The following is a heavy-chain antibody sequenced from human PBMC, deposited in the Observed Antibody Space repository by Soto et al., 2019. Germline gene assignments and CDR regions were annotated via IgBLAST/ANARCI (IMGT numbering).Heavy chain of an antibody. J-gene: IGHJ4*02. CDR2: IDNRGGAT. CDR1: GFNFSNYE. V-gene: IGHV3-48*03. Sequence: AGGSLRLSCAASGFNFSNYEMNWVRQAPGKGLEWVSYIDNRGGATYYPDSMRGRFTVSRDNAKNSLFLQMTSLRAEDTAVYYCAREELDCGGDCFEHWGRGTLVTVSS. CDR3: AREELDCGGDCFEH. D-gene: IGHD2-21*01.